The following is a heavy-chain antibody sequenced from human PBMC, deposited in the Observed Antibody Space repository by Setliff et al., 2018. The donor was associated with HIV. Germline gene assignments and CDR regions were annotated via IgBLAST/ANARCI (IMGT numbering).Heavy chain of an antibody. CDR3: ARGGGFTFYYYYYMDV. D-gene: IGHD3-16*01. J-gene: IGHJ6*03. CDR2: LNPRSGGS. Sequence: ASVKVSCKASGYTFSGYYIHWVRQAPGQGLEWMGWLNPRSGGSDCAQRFQGRVTRTRDTSISTAYLELSRLTSDDTAVYYCARGGGFTFYYYYYMDVWAKGTTVTVSS. V-gene: IGHV1-2*02. CDR1: GYTFSGYY.